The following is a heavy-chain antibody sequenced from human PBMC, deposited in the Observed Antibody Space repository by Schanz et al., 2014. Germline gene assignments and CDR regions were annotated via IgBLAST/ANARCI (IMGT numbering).Heavy chain of an antibody. V-gene: IGHV3-48*01. Sequence: EVQLVESGGGLIQPGGSLRLSCAASGFGFSSYSMNWVRQAPGKGLEWVSYISGSSRTIYYADSMKGRFTVSRDNAENALYLQMNSLRPEDAAVYYYVRDSFFAFDYWVQGTLVTVAP. CDR1: GFGFSSYS. J-gene: IGHJ4*02. CDR3: VRDSFFAFDY. D-gene: IGHD3-3*01. CDR2: ISGSSRTI.